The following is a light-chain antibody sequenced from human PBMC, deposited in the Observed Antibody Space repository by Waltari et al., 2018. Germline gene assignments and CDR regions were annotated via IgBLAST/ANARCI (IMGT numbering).Light chain of an antibody. V-gene: IGKV2-40*01. CDR1: QSLLHSNGDTY. Sequence: DIVMTQSPLSLPVTPGETASISCRSSQSLLHSNGDTYLFWSLQKPGQSPQLLIYLVSNRAPGVPDRFNGSGSDIDFTLNIRRVEAEDVGFYYCMQGIGLPFIFGGGTKVEIK. CDR3: MQGIGLPFI. CDR2: LVS. J-gene: IGKJ4*01.